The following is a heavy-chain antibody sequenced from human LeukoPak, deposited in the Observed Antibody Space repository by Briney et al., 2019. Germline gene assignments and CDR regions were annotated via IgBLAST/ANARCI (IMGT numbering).Heavy chain of an antibody. V-gene: IGHV3-74*01. D-gene: IGHD4-17*01. CDR3: ARALYGDPHFDY. Sequence: GGSLRLSCAASGFTFSSYRMHWVRQAPGKGRVWVSRINSDGTSTSYADSVKGRFTISRDNAKNTLYLQMNSLRAEDTAVYYCARALYGDPHFDYWGQGTLVTVSS. CDR1: GFTFSSYR. CDR2: INSDGTST. J-gene: IGHJ4*02.